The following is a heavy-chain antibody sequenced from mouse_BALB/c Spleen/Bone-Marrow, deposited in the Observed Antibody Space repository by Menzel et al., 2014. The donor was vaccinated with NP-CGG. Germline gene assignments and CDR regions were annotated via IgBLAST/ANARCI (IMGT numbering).Heavy chain of an antibody. CDR1: GFSLTSYG. D-gene: IGHD1-2*01. J-gene: IGHJ2*01. Sequence: VKLVESGPGLVAPSQSLSITCTVSGFSLTSYGVHWVRQPPGKGLEWLGVIWAGGITNYNSTLMSGLSISKDNSKSQVFLKMNSLQSDGTAMYYCARGLRLRDYFDYWGQGTTLTVSS. CDR3: ARGLRLRDYFDY. V-gene: IGHV2-9*02. CDR2: IWAGGIT.